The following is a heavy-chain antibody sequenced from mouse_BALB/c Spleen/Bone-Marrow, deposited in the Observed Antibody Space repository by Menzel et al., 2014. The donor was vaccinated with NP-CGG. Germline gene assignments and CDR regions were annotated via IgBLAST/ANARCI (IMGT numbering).Heavy chain of an antibody. CDR1: GYTFXRYV. CDR3: ARSLLRADY. CDR2: INPYNDGT. D-gene: IGHD1-1*01. V-gene: IGHV1-14*01. Sequence: VQLQQSGPELVKPGASVKMSCKASGYTFXRYVMYWVKQKPGQGLEWIGYINPYNDGTKYNEKFKGKATLTSDKSSSTAYMELSSLTSEDSAVYYCARSLLRADYWGQGTSVTVSS. J-gene: IGHJ4*01.